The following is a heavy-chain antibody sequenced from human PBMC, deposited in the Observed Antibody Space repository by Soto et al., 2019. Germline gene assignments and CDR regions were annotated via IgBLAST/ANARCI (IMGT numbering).Heavy chain of an antibody. Sequence: PGGSLRLSCAASGFTFSSYWMSWVRQAPGKGLEWVANIKQDGSEKYYVDSVKGRFTISRDDAKNSLYLQMNSLRAEDTAVYYCARDLRWLPEYYFDYWGQGTLVTVSS. V-gene: IGHV3-7*01. CDR2: IKQDGSEK. D-gene: IGHD2-21*01. J-gene: IGHJ4*02. CDR1: GFTFSSYW. CDR3: ARDLRWLPEYYFDY.